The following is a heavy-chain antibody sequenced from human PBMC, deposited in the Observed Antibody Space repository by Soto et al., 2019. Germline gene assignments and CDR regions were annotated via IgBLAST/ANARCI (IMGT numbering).Heavy chain of an antibody. CDR2: VKSKNDGGTT. J-gene: IGHJ4*01. Sequence: PGGSLRLSCAASGFIFSNAWINWVRQAPGKGLEWVGRVKSKNDGGTTDFATPVKGRFAISRDDSKNMVYLEMNNLKTEDKAMNYFFSVSYIAPLLVRFSYWXHGXLVXVSS. CDR3: FSVSYIAPLLVRFSY. CDR1: GFIFSNAW. V-gene: IGHV3-15*07. D-gene: IGHD1-26*01.